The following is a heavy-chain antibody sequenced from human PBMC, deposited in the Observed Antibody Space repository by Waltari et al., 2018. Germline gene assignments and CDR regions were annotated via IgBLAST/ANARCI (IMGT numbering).Heavy chain of an antibody. CDR3: AKDRWGSPLNMDV. CDR1: GFTFDDYA. CDR2: ISWNSGSI. V-gene: IGHV3-9*01. D-gene: IGHD3-16*01. J-gene: IGHJ6*03. Sequence: EVQLLESGGGLVQPGRSLRLSCAASGFTFDDYAMHWVRQAPGKGLEWVSGISWNSGSIGYADSVKGRFTISRDNAKNSLYLQMNSLRAEDTALYYCAKDRWGSPLNMDVWGKGTTVTVSS.